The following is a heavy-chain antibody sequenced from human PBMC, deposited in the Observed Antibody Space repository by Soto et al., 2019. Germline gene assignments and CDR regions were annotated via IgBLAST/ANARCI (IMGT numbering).Heavy chain of an antibody. CDR2: IYWNDEK. D-gene: IGHD6-19*01. CDR1: GFSLTTSGVG. Sequence: SGPTLVNPTQTLTLTCTFSGFSLTTSGVGVGWIRQPPGKALEWLALIYWNDEKRYSPSLKSRLTITKDTPRNQVVLTMTNMDHVDTATYYCAHRLRWLANFDYWGQGTLVTVSS. J-gene: IGHJ4*02. V-gene: IGHV2-5*01. CDR3: AHRLRWLANFDY.